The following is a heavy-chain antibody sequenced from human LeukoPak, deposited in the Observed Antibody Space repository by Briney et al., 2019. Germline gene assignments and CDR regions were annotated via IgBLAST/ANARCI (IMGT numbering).Heavy chain of an antibody. D-gene: IGHD3-10*01. Sequence: GGSLRLSCAASGFTFSSYGMHWVRQAPGKGLEWVAFIRYDGSNKYYADSVKGRFTISGDNSKNTLYLQMNSLRAEDTAVYYCAKDRITMVRGVIGELDYWGQGTLVTVSS. CDR2: IRYDGSNK. V-gene: IGHV3-30*02. CDR1: GFTFSSYG. J-gene: IGHJ4*02. CDR3: AKDRITMVRGVIGELDY.